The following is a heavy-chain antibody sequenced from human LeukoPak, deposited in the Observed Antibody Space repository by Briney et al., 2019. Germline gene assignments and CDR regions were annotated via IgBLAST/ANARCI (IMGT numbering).Heavy chain of an antibody. D-gene: IGHD6-19*01. CDR3: ARHSSGFWFDP. J-gene: IGHJ5*02. Sequence: PSETLSLTCTVSGDSISSYYWNWIRQPPGKGLEWIGYIYYSGSTSYNPSLKSRVTISVDTSKNQFSLKLSSVTAADTAVYYCARHSSGFWFDPWGQGSLVTVSS. CDR1: GDSISSYY. V-gene: IGHV4-59*08. CDR2: IYYSGST.